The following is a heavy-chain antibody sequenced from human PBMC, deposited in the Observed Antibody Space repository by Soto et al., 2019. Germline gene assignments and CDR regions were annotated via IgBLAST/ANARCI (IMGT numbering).Heavy chain of an antibody. CDR2: ISGSGGST. CDR3: AKDHPLCGDLYYFDY. CDR1: GFTFTTYA. D-gene: IGHD4-17*01. Sequence: EVQLLESGGGLVQPGGSLRLSCAASGFTFTTYAMTWVRQAPGKGLEWVSAISGSGGSTYYADSVKGRFTISRENSKNTLYLQMNTLRAEDTAIYYCAKDHPLCGDLYYFDYWGQGTLVTVSS. J-gene: IGHJ4*02. V-gene: IGHV3-23*01.